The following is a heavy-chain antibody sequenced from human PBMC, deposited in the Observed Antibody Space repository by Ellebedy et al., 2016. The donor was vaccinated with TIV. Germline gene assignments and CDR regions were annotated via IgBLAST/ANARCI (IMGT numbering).Heavy chain of an antibody. D-gene: IGHD5-12*01. Sequence: GESLKISCAASGFTFTNYAMTWVRQAPGKGLEWVSTISGSGGSTYYADSVKGRFTISRDNSKNTLYLQMISLRAEDTAVYYCAKDGNWDSGYDIGAHYWGQGTLVTVSS. CDR3: AKDGNWDSGYDIGAHY. J-gene: IGHJ4*02. CDR1: GFTFTNYA. V-gene: IGHV3-23*01. CDR2: ISGSGGST.